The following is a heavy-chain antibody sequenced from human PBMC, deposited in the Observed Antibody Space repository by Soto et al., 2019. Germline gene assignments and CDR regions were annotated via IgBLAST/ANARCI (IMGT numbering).Heavy chain of an antibody. CDR2: IIPIFGTA. CDR3: ARDSGSRYFDY. Sequence: GASVKVSFKASGGTFSSYAISWLRQAPGQGLEWMGGIIPIFGTANYAQKFQGRVTITADESTSTAYMELSSLRSEDTAVYYCARDSGSRYFDYWGQGTLVTVSS. D-gene: IGHD6-25*01. CDR1: GGTFSSYA. V-gene: IGHV1-69*13. J-gene: IGHJ4*02.